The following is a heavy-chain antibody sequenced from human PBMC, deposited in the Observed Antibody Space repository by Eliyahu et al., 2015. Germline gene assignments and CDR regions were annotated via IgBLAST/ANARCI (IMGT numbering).Heavy chain of an antibody. J-gene: IGHJ2*01. CDR3: ARGGVDYGYWYFDL. V-gene: IGHV4-59*02. CDR2: VYYTGST. CDR1: DGSVSNYY. D-gene: IGHD4-17*01. Sequence: QVQLQESGPGLVQPSETVSLTCTVSDGSVSNYYWSWIRQLPGRALEWIGYVYYTGSTNYNPSLKNRVTISVDRSKNHFSLKLSSVTAADTAAYYCARGGVDYGYWYFDLWGRGTLLTVSA.